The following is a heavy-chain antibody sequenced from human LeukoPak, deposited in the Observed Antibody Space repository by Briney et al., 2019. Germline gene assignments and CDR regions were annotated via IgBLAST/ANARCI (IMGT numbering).Heavy chain of an antibody. Sequence: GGSLRLSCAASGFTFSSYSMNWVRQAPGKGLEWVSSISSSSSYIYYADSVKGRFTISRDNSKNTLYLQMNSLRAEDTAVYYCAREPYPITRVGATYRSYYGMDVWGQGTTVTVSS. J-gene: IGHJ6*02. CDR2: ISSSSSYI. D-gene: IGHD1-26*01. V-gene: IGHV3-21*01. CDR1: GFTFSSYS. CDR3: AREPYPITRVGATYRSYYGMDV.